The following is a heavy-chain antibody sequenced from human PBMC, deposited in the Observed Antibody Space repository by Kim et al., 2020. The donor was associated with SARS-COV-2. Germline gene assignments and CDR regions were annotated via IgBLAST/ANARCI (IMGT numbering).Heavy chain of an antibody. CDR1: GYTFTGYY. CDR2: INPNSGGT. V-gene: IGHV1-2*02. Sequence: ASVKVSCKASGYTFTGYYMHWVRQAPGQGLEWMGWINPNSGGTNYAQKFQGRVTMTRDTSISTAYMELSRLRSDDTAVYYCARSPSGYDLFGSVVYGMDVWGQGTTVTVSS. D-gene: IGHD5-12*01. J-gene: IGHJ6*02. CDR3: ARSPSGYDLFGSVVYGMDV.